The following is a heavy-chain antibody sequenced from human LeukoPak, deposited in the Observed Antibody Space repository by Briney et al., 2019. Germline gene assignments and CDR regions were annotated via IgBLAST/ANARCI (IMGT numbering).Heavy chain of an antibody. Sequence: QPGGGLRVSCAASGFTFSSYAMSWVRQAPGEGLGWGSAISGSGGSTYYADSVKGRFTISRDNSKNTLYLPMNSLRAEDTAVYYCAKDVVVVAATHLQHWGQGTLVTVPS. D-gene: IGHD2-15*01. CDR2: ISGSGGST. CDR1: GFTFSSYA. V-gene: IGHV3-23*01. J-gene: IGHJ1*01. CDR3: AKDVVVVAATHLQH.